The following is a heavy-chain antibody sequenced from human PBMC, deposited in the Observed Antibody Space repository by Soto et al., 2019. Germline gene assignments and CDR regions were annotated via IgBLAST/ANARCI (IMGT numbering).Heavy chain of an antibody. V-gene: IGHV3-23*01. CDR1: GFTFSSYA. CDR3: AQRKAGYSASCNCYFDY. CDR2: ISGSGGST. D-gene: IGHD2-2*01. J-gene: IGHJ4*01. Sequence: GGSLRLSCAASGFTFSSYAMSWVRQAPGKGLEWVSAISGSGGSTEYADSGKGRCTISRDNSKRTLYLKLNSHRAESTAASYSAQRKAGYSASCNCYFDYWGPGTLVAASS.